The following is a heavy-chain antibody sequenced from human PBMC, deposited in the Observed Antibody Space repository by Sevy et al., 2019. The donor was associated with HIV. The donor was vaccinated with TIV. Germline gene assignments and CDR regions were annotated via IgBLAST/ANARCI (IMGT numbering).Heavy chain of an antibody. V-gene: IGHV1-18*01. CDR3: GSSRHYGGNFDY. CDR2: ISAYNGNT. J-gene: IGHJ4*02. Sequence: ASVKVSCKASGYTFTSYGISWVRQAPGQGLEWMGWISAYNGNTNYAQKLQGRVTMTTDTSTSTAYMELRSLRSDDTAVFSCGSSRHYGGNFDYWGQGTLVTVSS. CDR1: GYTFTSYG. D-gene: IGHD4-17*01.